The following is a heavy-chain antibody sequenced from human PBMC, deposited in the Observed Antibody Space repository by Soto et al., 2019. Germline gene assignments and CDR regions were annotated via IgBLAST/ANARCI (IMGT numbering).Heavy chain of an antibody. CDR1: GGSFSGYY. V-gene: IGHV4-34*01. Sequence: PSETLSLTCAVYGGSFSGYYWSWIRQPPGKGLEWIGEINHSGSTNYNPSLKSRVTISVDTSKNQFSLKLSSVTAADTAVYYCARGIYFWSGYPDYCGQGTLVTVSS. CDR2: INHSGST. J-gene: IGHJ4*02. D-gene: IGHD3-3*01. CDR3: ARGIYFWSGYPDY.